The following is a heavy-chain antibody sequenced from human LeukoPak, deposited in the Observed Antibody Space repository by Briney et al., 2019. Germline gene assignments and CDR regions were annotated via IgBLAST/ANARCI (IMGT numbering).Heavy chain of an antibody. CDR2: ISRGGDSP. Sequence: GGSLRLSCAASGFTFSSYAMGWVRQAPGKGLQWVSAISRGGDSPYYADSVKGRFTISRDNSRSTLYLQMNSLKAEDTAIYYCAKEVYGSGPYYLNYWGQGTLVTVSS. D-gene: IGHD3-10*01. V-gene: IGHV3-23*01. J-gene: IGHJ4*02. CDR1: GFTFSSYA. CDR3: AKEVYGSGPYYLNY.